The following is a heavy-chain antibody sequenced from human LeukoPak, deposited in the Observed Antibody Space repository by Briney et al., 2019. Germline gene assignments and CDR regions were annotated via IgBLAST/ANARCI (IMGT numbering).Heavy chain of an antibody. D-gene: IGHD2-21*02. Sequence: PGGSLRLPCAASGFTFSSYSMNWVRQAPGKGLEWVSSISSSSSYIYYADSVKGRFTISRDNAKNSLYLQMNSLRAEDTAVYYCARHDFQFIPKIDYWGQGTLVTVSS. J-gene: IGHJ4*02. CDR2: ISSSSSYI. CDR3: ARHDFQFIPKIDY. V-gene: IGHV3-21*01. CDR1: GFTFSSYS.